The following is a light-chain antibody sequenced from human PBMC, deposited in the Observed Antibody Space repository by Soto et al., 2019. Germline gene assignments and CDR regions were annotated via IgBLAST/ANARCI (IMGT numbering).Light chain of an antibody. CDR3: QQYGRPSRT. CDR1: QSVSSY. CDR2: GAS. Sequence: EIVLTQSPGTLSLSPGERATLSCRASQSVSSYLAWYQQKPGQAPRLLIYGASSRFTGIPDRFSGSGSGTDFTLTISRLEPEDFAVYYCQQYGRPSRTFGQGTKVEIK. V-gene: IGKV3-20*01. J-gene: IGKJ1*01.